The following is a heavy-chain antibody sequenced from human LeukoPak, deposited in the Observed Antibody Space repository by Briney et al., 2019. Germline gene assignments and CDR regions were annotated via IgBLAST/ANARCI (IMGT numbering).Heavy chain of an antibody. D-gene: IGHD4-23*01. V-gene: IGHV3-30*18. CDR2: ISYDGSNK. CDR1: GFTFSSYG. J-gene: IGHJ4*02. Sequence: PGGSLRLFCAASGFTFSSYGMHWVRQAPGKGLEWVAVISYDGSNKYYADSVKGRFTISRDNSKNTLYLQMNSLRAEDTAVYYCAKDSTYGGNDYWGQGTLVTVSS. CDR3: AKDSTYGGNDY.